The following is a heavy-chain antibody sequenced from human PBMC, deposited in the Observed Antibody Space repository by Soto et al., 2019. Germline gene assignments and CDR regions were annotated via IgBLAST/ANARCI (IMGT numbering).Heavy chain of an antibody. CDR3: AKDSTYYDFWSGYYTPDY. CDR1: GFTFSSYA. V-gene: IGHV3-30-3*01. CDR2: ISYDGSNK. J-gene: IGHJ4*02. D-gene: IGHD3-3*01. Sequence: PGGSLRLSCAASGFTFSSYAMHWVRQAPGKGLEWVAVISYDGSNKYYADSVKGRFTISRDNSENTLYLQMNSLRAEDTAVYYCAKDSTYYDFWSGYYTPDYWGQGTLVTVSS.